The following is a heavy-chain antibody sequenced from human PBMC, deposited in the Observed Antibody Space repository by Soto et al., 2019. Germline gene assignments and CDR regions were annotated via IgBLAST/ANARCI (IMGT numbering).Heavy chain of an antibody. V-gene: IGHV4-39*01. CDR1: DDSINSDKYY. CDR2: IYYRGNA. D-gene: IGHD3-9*01. Sequence: QLQLQESGPGLVKPSETLSLTCSVSDDSINSDKYYWGWIRQPPGQGLEWIGSIYYRGNAYYNPSLQTRVTISLDTSRSQFSLKLNSVTAADSAVYFCARLEGLATISYYFDFWGPGALVTVSS. J-gene: IGHJ4*02. CDR3: ARLEGLATISYYFDF.